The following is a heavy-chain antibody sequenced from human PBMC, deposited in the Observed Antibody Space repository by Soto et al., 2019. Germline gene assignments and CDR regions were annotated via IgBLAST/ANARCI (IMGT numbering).Heavy chain of an antibody. CDR1: GGTFSSYA. J-gene: IGHJ6*02. D-gene: IGHD4-17*01. V-gene: IGHV1-69*13. CDR3: ASLPKDYGDYYYYYGMDV. CDR2: IIPIFGTA. Sequence: GASVKVSCKASGGTFSSYAISWVRQAPGQGLEWMGGIIPIFGTANYAQKFQGRVTITADESTSTAYMELSSLRSEDTAVYYCASLPKDYGDYYYYYGMDVWSQGTTVTVSS.